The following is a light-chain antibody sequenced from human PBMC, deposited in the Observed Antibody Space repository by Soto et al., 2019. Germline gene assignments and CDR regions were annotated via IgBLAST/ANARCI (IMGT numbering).Light chain of an antibody. Sequence: DIQMTQSPSTLSASVGDRVTITCRASQSITTWLAWYQQKPGKAPKRLIYKASCRESEVRSRFSDSGSGTEFTHTISSLQPDDLATYYCQHYSSYPWTFGQGTKVEI. CDR1: QSITTW. V-gene: IGKV1-5*03. CDR3: QHYSSYPWT. CDR2: KAS. J-gene: IGKJ1*01.